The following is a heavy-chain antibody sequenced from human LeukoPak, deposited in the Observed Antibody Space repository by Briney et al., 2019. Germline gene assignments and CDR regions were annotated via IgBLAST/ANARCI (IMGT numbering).Heavy chain of an antibody. CDR2: ISSRGSSI. CDR3: AREGLRSIAARRGTRDYMDV. J-gene: IGHJ6*03. V-gene: IGHV3-11*01. D-gene: IGHD6-6*01. CDR1: GFTFSDYY. Sequence: GGSLRLSCAASGFTFSDYYMSWIRQAPGKGLEWVSYISSRGSSIYYADSLKGRFTISRDNAKNSLYLQMNSLRPEDTAVYYCAREGLRSIAARRGTRDYMDVWGKGTTVIVSS.